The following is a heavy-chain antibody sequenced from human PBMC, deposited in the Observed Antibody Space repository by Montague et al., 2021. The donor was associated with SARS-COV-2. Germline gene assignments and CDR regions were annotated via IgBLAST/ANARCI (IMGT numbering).Heavy chain of an antibody. CDR3: AKNFPGQFYFDD. D-gene: IGHD2/OR15-2a*01. V-gene: IGHV3-23*01. CDR1: GFSFINHG. Sequence: SLRLSCATFGFSFINHGMSWVRQAPGKGPEWVSGISSGGNKHHADSVKGRFTISRDDSRNTLYLQMHSLRAEDTAMYYCAKNFPGQFYFDDWGQGTLVAVSS. J-gene: IGHJ4*02. CDR2: ISSGGNK.